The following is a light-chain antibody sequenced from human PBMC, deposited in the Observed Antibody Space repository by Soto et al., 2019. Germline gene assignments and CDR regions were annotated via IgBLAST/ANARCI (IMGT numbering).Light chain of an antibody. CDR2: GAS. CDR1: QSVSSN. CDR3: QQYNNWPWWT. J-gene: IGKJ1*01. V-gene: IGKV3-15*01. Sequence: EIVMTQSPATLSVSPGERATLSCRASQSVSSNLAWYQQKPGQAPRLLIYGASTRATGIPARFSGSGSGTEFTLTISSLQSEDFAVYYCQQYNNWPWWTFGQGTKLDIK.